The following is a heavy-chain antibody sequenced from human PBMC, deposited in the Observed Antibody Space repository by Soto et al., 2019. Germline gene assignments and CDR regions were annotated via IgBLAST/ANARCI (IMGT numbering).Heavy chain of an antibody. CDR2: ISSNNATI. J-gene: IGHJ4*02. D-gene: IGHD4-17*01. CDR3: VKDMKWGGMTTIHYFDS. CDR1: GFIADDYA. V-gene: IGHV3-9*02. Sequence: EVQLVESGGGLVQPGRSLRLSCVASGFIADDYAMHWVRQAPRKGLEWVSGISSNNATINYADSVKGRCTTSRDNAKNSLFLQINSLRPEDTAFYYCVKDMKWGGMTTIHYFDSWGQGTLVTVSS.